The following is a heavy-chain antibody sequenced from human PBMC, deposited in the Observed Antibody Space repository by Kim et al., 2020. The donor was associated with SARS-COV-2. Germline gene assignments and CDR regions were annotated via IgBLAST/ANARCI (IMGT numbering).Heavy chain of an antibody. Sequence: GGSLRLSCAASGFTFDDYTMQWVRQAPGKGLEWVSGINWNSGSISYADSVKGRFTISRDNAKNSLYLQMNSLRAEDTALYYCAKVAGGGGCKPCGCWGPG. CDR3: AKVAGGGGCKPCGC. CDR2: INWNSGSI. J-gene: IGHJ6*01. D-gene: IGHD2-8*01. CDR1: GFTFDDYT. V-gene: IGHV3-9*01.